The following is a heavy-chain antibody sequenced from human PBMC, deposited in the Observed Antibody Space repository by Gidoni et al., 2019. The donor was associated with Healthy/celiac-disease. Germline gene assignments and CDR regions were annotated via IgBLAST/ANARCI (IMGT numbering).Heavy chain of an antibody. Sequence: QLQLQESGPGLVKPSETLSLTCTVSGGSISSSSYYWGWIRQPPGKGLEWIGSIYYSVSPYDNPSLKSRVTISVDTSKNQFSLKLSSVTAADTAVYYCARPKRGDTAMDWFDPWGQGTLVTVSS. CDR2: IYYSVSP. J-gene: IGHJ5*02. CDR3: ARPKRGDTAMDWFDP. CDR1: GGSISSSSYY. D-gene: IGHD5-18*01. V-gene: IGHV4-39*01.